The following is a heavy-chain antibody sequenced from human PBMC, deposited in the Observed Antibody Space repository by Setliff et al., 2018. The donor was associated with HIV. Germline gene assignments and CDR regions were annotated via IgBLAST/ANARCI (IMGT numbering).Heavy chain of an antibody. CDR1: GFTFSNYW. J-gene: IGHJ4*02. Sequence: GGSLRLSCAASGFTFSNYWMSWVRQAPGKRPEWVANIKGDGSETYYVDSVKGRFTISRDNAKNSLYLQMDSLRVEDTAVYYCARPFDQWGQGALVTGSS. CDR2: IKGDGSET. CDR3: ARPFDQ. V-gene: IGHV3-7*01.